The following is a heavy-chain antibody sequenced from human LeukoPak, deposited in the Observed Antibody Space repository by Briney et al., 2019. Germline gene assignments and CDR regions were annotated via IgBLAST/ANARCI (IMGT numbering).Heavy chain of an antibody. D-gene: IGHD1-26*01. V-gene: IGHV4-59*08. CDR1: GGSISSYY. J-gene: IGHJ5*02. CDR2: IYYSGRT. CDR3: ARHSSHVGATGGLVWFDP. Sequence: SGTLSLTCTVSGGSISSYYWSWMRQPPGRGLEWIGYIYYSGRTNYNPPLTSRVTISVDTSKNQFSLKLSSVTAADTAVYYWARHSSHVGATGGLVWFDPWGQGTLVTVSS.